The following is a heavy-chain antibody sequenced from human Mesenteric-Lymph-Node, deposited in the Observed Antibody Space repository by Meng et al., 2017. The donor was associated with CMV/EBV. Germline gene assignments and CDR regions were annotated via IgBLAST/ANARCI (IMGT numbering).Heavy chain of an antibody. CDR1: GASISSYY. Sequence: SETLSLTCTVSGASISSYYWTWIRQPPGKGLEWIGCIYYSGYSNYSPSLESRVTISVDTSKRQFSLRLYSVTAADTAVYYCAKFSATGGYYYGMDVWGQGTTVTVSS. V-gene: IGHV4-59*01. CDR2: IYYSGYS. D-gene: IGHD3-3*01. J-gene: IGHJ6*02. CDR3: AKFSATGGYYYGMDV.